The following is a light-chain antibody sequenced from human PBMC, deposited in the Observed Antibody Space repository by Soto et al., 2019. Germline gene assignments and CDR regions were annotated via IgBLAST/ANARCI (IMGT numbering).Light chain of an antibody. V-gene: IGKV3-20*01. CDR1: QSVSSKY. J-gene: IGKJ3*01. Sequence: DIVLTQSPGTLSLSPGERATLSCRASQSVSSKYLAWYQQKPGQAPRVLIYGASIRATGIPERFSGGGSGTDFTLTITSLEPEDFAVYDWQQYGSSLFTFGPGTKVDIK. CDR2: GAS. CDR3: QQYGSSLFT.